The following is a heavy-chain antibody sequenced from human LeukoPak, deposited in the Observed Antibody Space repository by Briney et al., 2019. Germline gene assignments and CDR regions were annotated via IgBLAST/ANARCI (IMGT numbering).Heavy chain of an antibody. V-gene: IGHV3-49*04. CDR1: GFTFGEYG. CDR2: IRSKAYGGTT. CDR3: TRASGYDLCPYFDY. Sequence: PGRSLSVSCTASGFTFGEYGRSWVRQAPGKGMEWAGFIRSKAYGGTTEYAASVKGRVTVPRDDSTGLADLHMHSLKTEDTAVYYCTRASGYDLCPYFDYWGQGTLVTVSS. J-gene: IGHJ4*02. D-gene: IGHD5-12*01.